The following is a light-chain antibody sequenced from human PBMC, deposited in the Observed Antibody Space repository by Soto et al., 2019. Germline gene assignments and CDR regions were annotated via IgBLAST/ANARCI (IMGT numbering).Light chain of an antibody. CDR1: QTIRSY. CDR2: ATS. Sequence: DIQMTQSPSSLSASVGDRVTITCRASQTIRSYVNWYQQTPGKAPNLLIYATSNLQSGVPSRFSGSGAGTDFTLTINSLQPEDFATHYCQQSSSALQSFGQGTKLELK. J-gene: IGKJ2*01. V-gene: IGKV1-39*01. CDR3: QQSSSALQS.